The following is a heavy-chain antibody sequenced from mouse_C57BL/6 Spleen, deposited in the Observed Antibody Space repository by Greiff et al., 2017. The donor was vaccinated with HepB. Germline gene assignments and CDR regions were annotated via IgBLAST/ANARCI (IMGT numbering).Heavy chain of an antibody. Sequence: EVKLQESGGGLVQPGGSMKLSCVASGFTFSNYWMNWVRQSPEKGLEWVAQIRLKSDNYATHYAESVKGRFTISRDDSKSSVYLQMNNLRAEDTGIYYCLLYYYGSSYPYYAMDYWGQGTSVTVSS. J-gene: IGHJ4*01. CDR3: LLYYYGSSYPYYAMDY. D-gene: IGHD1-1*01. CDR2: IRLKSDNYAT. CDR1: GFTFSNYW. V-gene: IGHV6-3*01.